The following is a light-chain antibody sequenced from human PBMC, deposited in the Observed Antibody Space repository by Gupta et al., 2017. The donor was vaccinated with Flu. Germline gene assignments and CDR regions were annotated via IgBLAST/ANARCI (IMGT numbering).Light chain of an antibody. V-gene: IGKV3-20*01. CDR1: ESVNRNH. Sequence: FLAQSPGTLSLSPGERVTLSCRAGESVNRNHLAWYQQKPGQAPRLLMYGASNRAPGVPDRFSGDGSETDFTLTINRLESADSALYYCHHYGTSPYTFGQGTKLEIK. CDR3: HHYGTSPYT. CDR2: GAS. J-gene: IGKJ2*01.